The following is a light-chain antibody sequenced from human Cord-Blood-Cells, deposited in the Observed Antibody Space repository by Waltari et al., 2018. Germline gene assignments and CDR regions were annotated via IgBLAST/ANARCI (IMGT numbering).Light chain of an antibody. J-gene: IGKJ2*03. CDR3: QQLNSYPHS. CDR1: QGISSY. V-gene: IGKV1-9*01. Sequence: QSPSFLSASVGDRVTITCRASQGISSYLAWYQQKPGKAPKLLIYAASTLQSGVPSRFSGSGSGTEFTLTISSLQPEDFATYYCQQLNSYPHSFGQGTKLEIK. CDR2: AAS.